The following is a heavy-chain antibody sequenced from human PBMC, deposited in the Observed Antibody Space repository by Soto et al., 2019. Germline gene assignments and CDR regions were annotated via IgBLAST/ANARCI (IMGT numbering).Heavy chain of an antibody. V-gene: IGHV4-39*01. CDR3: ATHPDYGDFDY. D-gene: IGHD4-17*01. CDR1: GGSISSRSYY. J-gene: IGHJ4*02. CDR2: IYYSGST. Sequence: PLETLSLTCTVSGGSISSRSYYWGWIRQPPGKGLEWIGSIYYSGSTYYNPSLKSRVTISVDTSKNQFSLKLSSVTAADTAVYYCATHPDYGDFDYWGQGTLVTVSS.